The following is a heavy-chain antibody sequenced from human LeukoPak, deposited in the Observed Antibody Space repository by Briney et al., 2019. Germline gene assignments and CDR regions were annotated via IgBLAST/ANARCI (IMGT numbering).Heavy chain of an antibody. CDR2: IYHSGST. CDR1: GYSISSGYY. D-gene: IGHD2-2*01. J-gene: IGHJ4*02. CDR3: AREETEDIVVVPAATEAFDY. Sequence: SETLSLTCTVSGYSISSGYYWGWTRQPPGKGLEWIGSIYHSGSTYYNPSLKSRVTISVDTSKNQFSLKLSSVTAADTAVYYCAREETEDIVVVPAATEAFDYWGQGTLVTVSS. V-gene: IGHV4-38-2*02.